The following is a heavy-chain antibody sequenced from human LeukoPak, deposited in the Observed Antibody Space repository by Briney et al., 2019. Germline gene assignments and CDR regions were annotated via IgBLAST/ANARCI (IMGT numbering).Heavy chain of an antibody. V-gene: IGHV3-30*02. Sequence: GGSLRLSCTASGFTFGDHALSWVRQAPGKGLEWVSFIRFDGSNKYYADSVKGRFTISRDSSKNTLYMQMNSLRAEDTTVYYCAKYGSGSYSLDYWGQGTLVTVSS. CDR2: IRFDGSNK. CDR3: AKYGSGSYSLDY. D-gene: IGHD3-10*01. CDR1: GFTFGDHA. J-gene: IGHJ4*02.